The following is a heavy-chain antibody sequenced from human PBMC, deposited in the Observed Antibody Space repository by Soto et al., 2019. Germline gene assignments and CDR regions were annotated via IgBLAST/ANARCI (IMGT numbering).Heavy chain of an antibody. CDR3: VGGGGCRPFDC. CDR1: GFTFSDCY. J-gene: IGHJ4*02. CDR2: ISCSGDTT. D-gene: IGHD3-16*02. Sequence: QVQLVESGGGLDKPGGSLRLSCAASGFTFSDCYMSWIRQAPAKGLEWLSYISCSGDTTYHARSVTGRFTISRDYAKKSLFVQMNSLRVEDTAVYYCVGGGGCRPFDCWGQGTLFTVSS. V-gene: IGHV3-11*01.